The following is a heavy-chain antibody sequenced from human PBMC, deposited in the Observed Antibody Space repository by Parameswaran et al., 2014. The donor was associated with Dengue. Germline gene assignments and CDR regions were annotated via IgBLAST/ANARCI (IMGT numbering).Heavy chain of an antibody. J-gene: IGHJ6*02. CDR2: ISYDGSNK. V-gene: IGHV3-30-3*01. Sequence: VRQMPGKGLEWVAVISYDGSNKYYADSVKGRFTISRDNSKNTLYLQMNSLRAEDTAVYYCAREDYYYGMDVWGQGTTVTVSS. CDR3: AREDYYYGMDV.